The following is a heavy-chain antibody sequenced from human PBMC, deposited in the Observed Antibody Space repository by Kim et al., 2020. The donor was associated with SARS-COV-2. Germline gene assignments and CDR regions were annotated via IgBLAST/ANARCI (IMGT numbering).Heavy chain of an antibody. V-gene: IGHV4-34*01. D-gene: IGHD3-16*02. CDR1: NGSFGGYY. Sequence: SETLSLTCGVSNGSFGGYYWTWIRQLPGKGLEWIGEINHGSTNYNPSLESRVSISEDRSKNQFSLKLTAVTAADTAVYYCTRGLPDLITFGGVIGFDYWGQGNVVTVSS. CDR2: INHGST. J-gene: IGHJ4*02. CDR3: TRGLPDLITFGGVIGFDY.